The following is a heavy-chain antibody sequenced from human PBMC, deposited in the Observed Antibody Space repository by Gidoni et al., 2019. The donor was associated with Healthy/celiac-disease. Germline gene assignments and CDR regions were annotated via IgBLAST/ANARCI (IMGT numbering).Heavy chain of an antibody. V-gene: IGHV4-39*01. CDR1: GCSISSSSYY. CDR3: ARLREDAFDI. CDR2: IYYSGST. Sequence: QLQLQESGPGLVKPSETLSLTCTVSGCSISSSSYYWGWIRQPPGKGLEWIGSIYYSGSTYYNPSLKSRVTISVDTSKNQFSLKLSSVTAADTAVYYCARLREDAFDIWGQGTMVTVSS. J-gene: IGHJ3*02.